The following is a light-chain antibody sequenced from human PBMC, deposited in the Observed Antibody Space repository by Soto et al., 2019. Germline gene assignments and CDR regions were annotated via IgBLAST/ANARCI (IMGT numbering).Light chain of an antibody. CDR3: LQTHNSLT. J-gene: IGKJ4*01. Sequence: DIQMTQSPSSLSAAVGARVTITCRASQSIGSYLNWYQQRPGKAARLLIFAASSLHSGVPARFSGSESGPDFTLTNNSLQPEDFATYYCLQTHNSLTFGGGTKVDIK. V-gene: IGKV1-39*01. CDR2: AAS. CDR1: QSIGSY.